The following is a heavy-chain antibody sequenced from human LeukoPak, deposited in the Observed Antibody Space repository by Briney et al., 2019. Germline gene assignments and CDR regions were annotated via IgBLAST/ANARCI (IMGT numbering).Heavy chain of an antibody. CDR1: DDSISNNRYF. V-gene: IGHV4-61*05. CDR2: FHYSGST. CDR3: ARVGRWFDP. Sequence: SETLSLTCTISDDSISNNRYFWAWIRQPPGKGLEWIAFFHYSGSTNYNPSLKSRVTISVDTSKNQFSLKLSSVTAADTAVYYCARVGRWFDPWGQGTLVTVSS. J-gene: IGHJ5*02.